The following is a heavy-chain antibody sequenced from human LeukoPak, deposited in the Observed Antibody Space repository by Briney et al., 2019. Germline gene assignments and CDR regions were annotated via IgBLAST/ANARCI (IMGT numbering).Heavy chain of an antibody. Sequence: SETLSLTCTVSGGSISSSNYYWGWIRQPPGKGLERIGSIYYSGSTYNNPSLKSRVTIFVDTSKNQFSLKLSSVTATDTAVYYCARTYGDYDDAFDVWGQGTMVTVSS. CDR3: ARTYGDYDDAFDV. D-gene: IGHD4-17*01. CDR2: IYYSGST. J-gene: IGHJ3*01. V-gene: IGHV4-39*01. CDR1: GGSISSSNYY.